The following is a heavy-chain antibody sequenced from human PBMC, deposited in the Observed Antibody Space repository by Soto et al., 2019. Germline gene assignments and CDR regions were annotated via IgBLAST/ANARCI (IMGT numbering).Heavy chain of an antibody. CDR2: IIPLFGIT. Sequence: QVQLVQSGAEVKKPGSSVKVSCKASGGIFNRYSVSWVRQAPGQGLEWMGRIIPLFGITNYAQKFQGRVMITADKSTNTAYMGVTGLRPEDTALYSCAAIDGRDCPTTTCFGDSDTWGQATRVTVTP. CDR3: AAIDGRDCPTTTCFGDSDT. D-gene: IGHD3-16*01. V-gene: IGHV1-69*02. J-gene: IGHJ1*01. CDR1: GGIFNRYS.